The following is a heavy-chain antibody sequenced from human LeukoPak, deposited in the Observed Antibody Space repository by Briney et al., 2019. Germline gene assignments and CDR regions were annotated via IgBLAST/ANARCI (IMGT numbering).Heavy chain of an antibody. CDR3: ARGRTPYCSGGSCYLQFDY. CDR2: ISSSSSYI. D-gene: IGHD2-15*01. J-gene: IGHJ4*02. Sequence: GGSLRLSCAASGFTFSSYSMNWVRQAPGKGLEWVSSISSSSSYIYYADSVKGRFTISRDNAKDTLYLQMNSLRAEDTAVYYCARGRTPYCSGGSCYLQFDYWGQGTLVTVSS. V-gene: IGHV3-21*01. CDR1: GFTFSSYS.